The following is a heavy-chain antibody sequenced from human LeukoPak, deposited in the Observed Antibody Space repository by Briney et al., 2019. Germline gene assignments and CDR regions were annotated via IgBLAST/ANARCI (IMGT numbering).Heavy chain of an antibody. D-gene: IGHD3-9*01. Sequence: GESLKISCQGSGSRFTSYWIGWVRQLPGKGLEWMGIIYPGDSDTRYSPSFQGQVTISADKSISTAYLQWSSLKASDTAMYYCARQDILTGYYASSPFDYWGQGTLVTVSS. CDR3: ARQDILTGYYASSPFDY. V-gene: IGHV5-51*01. J-gene: IGHJ4*02. CDR1: GSRFTSYW. CDR2: IYPGDSDT.